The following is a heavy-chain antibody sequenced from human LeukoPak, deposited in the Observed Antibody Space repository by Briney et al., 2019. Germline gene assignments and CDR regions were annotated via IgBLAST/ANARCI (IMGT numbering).Heavy chain of an antibody. V-gene: IGHV3-15*01. CDR3: ATEYYGAYNY. CDR2: IKSKVGGGTT. J-gene: IGHJ4*02. Sequence: GGSLRLSCAGSGFTLTDAWMSWVRQAPGKGLEWVGRIKSKVGGGTTDYAAPVNGRFTISRDDSKDTLYLQMSSLKTEDIAVYYCATEYYGAYNYWGQGALVTVSS. CDR1: GFTLTDAW. D-gene: IGHD4-17*01.